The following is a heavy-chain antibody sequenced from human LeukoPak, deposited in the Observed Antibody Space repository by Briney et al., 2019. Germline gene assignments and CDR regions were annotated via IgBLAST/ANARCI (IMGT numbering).Heavy chain of an antibody. CDR1: GFTFSSYS. J-gene: IGHJ4*02. CDR3: AKQRDYYDSSGYYRGYYFDY. Sequence: GGSLRLSCAASGFTFSSYSMNWVRQAPGEGLEWVSYISSSSSTIYYADSVKGRFTVSRDNPKNTLYLQMNSLRAEDTAVYYCAKQRDYYDSSGYYRGYYFDYWGQGTLVTVSS. CDR2: ISSSSSTI. D-gene: IGHD3-22*01. V-gene: IGHV3-48*01.